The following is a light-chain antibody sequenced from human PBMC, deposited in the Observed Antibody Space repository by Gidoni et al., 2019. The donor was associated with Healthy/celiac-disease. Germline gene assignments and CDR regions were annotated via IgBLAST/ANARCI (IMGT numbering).Light chain of an antibody. CDR2: SNN. V-gene: IGLV1-44*01. Sequence: QSVLTQPPSASGTPGQRVTISCSGSSSNIVSNTVNWYQQLPGTAPKLLIYSNNQRPSGVPDRVSGSKSGTSASLAISGLQSEDEADYYCAAWDDSLNGRVVFGGGTKLTVL. J-gene: IGLJ2*01. CDR3: AAWDDSLNGRVV. CDR1: SSNIVSNT.